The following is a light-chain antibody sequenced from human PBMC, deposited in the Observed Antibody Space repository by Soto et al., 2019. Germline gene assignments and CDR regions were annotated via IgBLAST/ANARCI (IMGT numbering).Light chain of an antibody. J-gene: IGKJ1*01. Sequence: ELVLTQSPGTLSLSPGDRATLSCRDSQSVSSRYLAWYQQKPGQAPRLIIYGAYSRATGIPDRFSGSGSGTDFTLTISRLEPEDFAVYYCQQYGSSLTWTCGQGTKVDIK. CDR1: QSVSSRY. CDR3: QQYGSSLTWT. CDR2: GAY. V-gene: IGKV3-20*01.